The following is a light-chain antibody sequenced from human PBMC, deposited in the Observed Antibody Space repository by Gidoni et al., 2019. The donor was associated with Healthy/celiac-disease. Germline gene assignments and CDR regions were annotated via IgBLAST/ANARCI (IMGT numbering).Light chain of an antibody. Sequence: DIQMTQSTSSLSASVGDRVTITCRASQSISSYLNWYQQKPGKAPKLLIYAASILQRGVPSRFSDSGSGTDFTLTISSLQPEDFATYYCQHSYSTPLYTFGQGTKLEIK. J-gene: IGKJ2*01. V-gene: IGKV1-39*01. CDR2: AAS. CDR3: QHSYSTPLYT. CDR1: QSISSY.